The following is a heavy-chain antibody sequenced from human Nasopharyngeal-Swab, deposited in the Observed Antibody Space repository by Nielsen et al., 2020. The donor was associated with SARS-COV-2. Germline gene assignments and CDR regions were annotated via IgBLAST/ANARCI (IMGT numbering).Heavy chain of an antibody. CDR3: AREKAVAGIGGYHYYGMDV. V-gene: IGHV3-53*05. D-gene: IGHD6-19*01. CDR1: GFTVSSNY. CDR2: IYSGGST. J-gene: IGHJ6*02. Sequence: GESLKISCAASGFTVSSNYMSWVRQAPGKGLEGVSVIYSGGSTYYIDSVKGRFTVSRDNSRNTLYLQMNSLRPEDTAVYYCAREKAVAGIGGYHYYGMDVWGQGTTVTVSS.